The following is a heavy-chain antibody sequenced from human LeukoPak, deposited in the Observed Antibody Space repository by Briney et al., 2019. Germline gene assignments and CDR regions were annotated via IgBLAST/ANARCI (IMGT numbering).Heavy chain of an antibody. J-gene: IGHJ6*03. V-gene: IGHV4-34*01. D-gene: IGHD2-2*02. CDR3: ATGRNGVVPAPILGVGPWYNYHYMDV. CDR2: IDHSGTT. Sequence: SETLFLTCVVYGGSYSGYYWTWIRQPPGKGLEWIGEIDHSGTTNYNPSLKSRVTMSVDTSKNQFSLMVSSVTAADTAVYYCATGRNGVVPAPILGVGPWYNYHYMDVWGKGTTVTVSS. CDR1: GGSYSGYY.